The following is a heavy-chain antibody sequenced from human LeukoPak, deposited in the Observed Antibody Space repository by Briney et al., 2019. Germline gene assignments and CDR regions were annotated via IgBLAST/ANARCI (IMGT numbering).Heavy chain of an antibody. J-gene: IGHJ4*02. D-gene: IGHD2-2*01. CDR2: IYHSGST. Sequence: SETLSLTCTVSGGSISSYYWSWIRQSPGKGLEWIGSIYHSGSTYYNPSLKSRVTMSVDMSKNQFSLKLSSVTAADTAVYYCATNIVVIPATFDYWGQGTLVTVSS. V-gene: IGHV4-59*04. CDR1: GGSISSYY. CDR3: ATNIVVIPATFDY.